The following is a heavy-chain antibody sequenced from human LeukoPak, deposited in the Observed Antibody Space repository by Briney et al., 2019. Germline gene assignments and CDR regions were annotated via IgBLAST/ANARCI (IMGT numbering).Heavy chain of an antibody. Sequence: GGSLRLSCAASGFTFSSYAMSWVRQAPGKGLEWVSTISGSGGSTYYADSVKGRFTISRDNSKNTLYLQMNSLRAEDTAVYYCAKPGRCYYDSPFDYWGQGTLVTVSS. D-gene: IGHD3-22*01. V-gene: IGHV3-23*01. CDR3: AKPGRCYYDSPFDY. CDR2: ISGSGGST. J-gene: IGHJ4*02. CDR1: GFTFSSYA.